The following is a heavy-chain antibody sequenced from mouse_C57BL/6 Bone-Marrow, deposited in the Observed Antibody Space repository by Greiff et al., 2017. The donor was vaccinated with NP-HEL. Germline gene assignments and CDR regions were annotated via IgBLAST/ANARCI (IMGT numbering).Heavy chain of an antibody. CDR1: GYAFTNYL. D-gene: IGHD4-1*02. CDR3: ARLNWAWFAY. CDR2: INPGSGGT. V-gene: IGHV1-54*01. J-gene: IGHJ3*01. Sequence: VQLQQSGAELVRPGTSVKVSCKASGYAFTNYLIEWVKQRPGQGLEWIGVINPGSGGTTYNEKFKGKATLTADKSSSTAYMQLSSLTSEDSAVYFCARLNWAWFAYWGQGTLVTVSA.